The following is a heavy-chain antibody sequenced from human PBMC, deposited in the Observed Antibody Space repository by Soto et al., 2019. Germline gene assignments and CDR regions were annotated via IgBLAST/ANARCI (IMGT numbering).Heavy chain of an antibody. J-gene: IGHJ4*02. Sequence: GGSLRLSCEASGFTFSGFDMHWVRRPTGKGLEWVSSIGTAGDTYYAVSVKGRFTISRDNAKNSLSLQMNSLRAGDMAVYFCAKSQEIGTHFFDSWGQGTQVTVSS. CDR3: AKSQEIGTHFFDS. CDR2: IGTAGDT. D-gene: IGHD6-13*01. V-gene: IGHV3-13*01. CDR1: GFTFSGFD.